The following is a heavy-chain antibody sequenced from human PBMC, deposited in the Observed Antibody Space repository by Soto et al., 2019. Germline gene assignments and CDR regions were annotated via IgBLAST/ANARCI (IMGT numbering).Heavy chain of an antibody. V-gene: IGHV4-34*01. Sequence: SETLSLTCAVYGGSFSGYYWSWIRQPPGKGLEWIGEINHSGSTNYNPSLKSRVTISVDTSKNQFSLKLSSVTAADTAVYYCARGYHYMDVWGKGTTVTVS. CDR3: ARGYHYMDV. CDR2: INHSGST. CDR1: GGSFSGYY. J-gene: IGHJ6*03.